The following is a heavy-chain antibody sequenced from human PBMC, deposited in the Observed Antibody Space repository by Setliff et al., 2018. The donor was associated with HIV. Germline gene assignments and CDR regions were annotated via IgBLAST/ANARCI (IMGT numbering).Heavy chain of an antibody. CDR2: IYHTGSS. J-gene: IGHJ1*01. V-gene: IGHV4-39*07. CDR3: ARDSNAPYFQH. Sequence: LSLTCTVSGGSISSSDYYWGWVRQPPGKGLEWVGGIYHTGSSYYNPSLKSRVTLSVKTSKNQFSLKLNSVTAADTAVYYCARDSNAPYFQHWGQGTLVTVSS. CDR1: GGSISSSDYY. D-gene: IGHD1-1*01.